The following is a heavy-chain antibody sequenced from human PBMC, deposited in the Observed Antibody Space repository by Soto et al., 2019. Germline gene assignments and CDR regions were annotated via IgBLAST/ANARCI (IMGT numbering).Heavy chain of an antibody. V-gene: IGHV3-33*01. CDR1: GFTFSSYG. D-gene: IGHD3-22*01. CDR2: IWYDGSNK. J-gene: IGHJ4*02. CDR3: ARDPSIYNYYYDSSGYDY. Sequence: QVQLVESGGGVVQPGRSLRLSCAASGFTFSSYGMHWVRQAPGKGLEWVAVIWYDGSNKYYADSVKGRFTISRDNSKNSLYLQMNSLRAEDTAVYYCARDPSIYNYYYDSSGYDYWGQGTLVTVSS.